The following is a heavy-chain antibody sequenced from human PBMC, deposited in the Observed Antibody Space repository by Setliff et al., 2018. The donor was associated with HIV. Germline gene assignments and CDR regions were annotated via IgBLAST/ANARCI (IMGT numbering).Heavy chain of an antibody. CDR2: IIPVRGLA. D-gene: IGHD3-22*01. CDR1: GGTFNTHA. Sequence: SVKVSCKASGGTFNTHAFSWVRQAPGQGLEWMGGIIPVRGLANYARNFQGRVTITADTSTNTAYLEVVSLRSEDTAIYYCARHYFDSNSYYRPPFDSWGQGTPVTVTS. J-gene: IGHJ5*01. CDR3: ARHYFDSNSYYRPPFDS. V-gene: IGHV1-69*10.